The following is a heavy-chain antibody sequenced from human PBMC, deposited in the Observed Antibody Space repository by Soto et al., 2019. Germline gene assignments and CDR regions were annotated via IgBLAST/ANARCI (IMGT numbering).Heavy chain of an antibody. V-gene: IGHV3-23*01. D-gene: IGHD2-2*01. CDR2: ISGSGGST. Sequence: GGSLRLSCAASGFTFSSYAMSWVRQAPGKGLEWVSAISGSGGSTYYADSVKGRFTISRDNSKNTLYLQMNSLRAEDTAVYYCAKEGVYQLLSRYYYYMDVWGKGTTVTVSS. CDR3: AKEGVYQLLSRYYYYMDV. CDR1: GFTFSSYA. J-gene: IGHJ6*03.